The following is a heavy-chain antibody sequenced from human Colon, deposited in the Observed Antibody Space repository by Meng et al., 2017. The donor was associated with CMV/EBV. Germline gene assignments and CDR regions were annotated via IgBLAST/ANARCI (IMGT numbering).Heavy chain of an antibody. CDR3: ARDARGYCSGGSCLY. D-gene: IGHD2-15*01. J-gene: IGHJ4*02. CDR2: IYSGGNT. V-gene: IGHV3-66*02. Sequence: GESLKISCAASGFTVSSNYMSWVRQAPGKGLEWVSVIYSGGNTYYADSVKGRFTISRDNSKNTLYLQMNSLRAEDTAVYYCARDARGYCSGGSCLYWGQGTLVTVSS. CDR1: GFTVSSNY.